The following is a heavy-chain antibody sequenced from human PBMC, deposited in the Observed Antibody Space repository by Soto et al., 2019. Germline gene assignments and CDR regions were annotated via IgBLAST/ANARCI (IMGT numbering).Heavy chain of an antibody. J-gene: IGHJ5*02. V-gene: IGHV3-30*18. Sequence: QVQLVESGGGVVQPGRSLRLSCAASGFTFSSYGMHWVRQAPGKGLEWVAVISYDGSNKYYADSVKGRFTISRDNSKNTLYLQMNSLRAEDTAVYYCAKEGGYYSNWFDPWGQGTLVTVSS. D-gene: IGHD3-10*01. CDR1: GFTFSSYG. CDR3: AKEGGYYSNWFDP. CDR2: ISYDGSNK.